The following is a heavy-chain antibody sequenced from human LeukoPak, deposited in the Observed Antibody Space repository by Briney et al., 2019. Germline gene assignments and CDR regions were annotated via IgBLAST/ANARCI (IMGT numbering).Heavy chain of an antibody. Sequence: GGSLRLSCAASGFTFNDYGIHWVRQAPGKGLEWVAVISSDGSMQDYADSVRGRFTVSRDNSKNTLYLQMSSLRPEDTSQYYCARGNLYTAATIEDYWGRGTLVTVSS. V-gene: IGHV3-30*19. CDR1: GFTFNDYG. D-gene: IGHD5-18*01. CDR3: ARGNLYTAATIEDY. J-gene: IGHJ4*02. CDR2: ISSDGSMQ.